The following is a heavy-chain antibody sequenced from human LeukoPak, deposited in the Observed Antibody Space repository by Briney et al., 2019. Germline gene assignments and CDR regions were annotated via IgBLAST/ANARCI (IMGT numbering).Heavy chain of an antibody. Sequence: ASVKVSCKVSGYILTELSMHWVRQAPGKGLEWMGGFDPEDGETIYAQKFQGRVTMTEDTSTDTAYMELSSLRSEDTAVYYCATGAIVATSGWFDPWGQGTLVTVSS. D-gene: IGHD5-12*01. CDR3: ATGAIVATSGWFDP. CDR2: FDPEDGET. CDR1: GYILTELS. J-gene: IGHJ5*02. V-gene: IGHV1-24*01.